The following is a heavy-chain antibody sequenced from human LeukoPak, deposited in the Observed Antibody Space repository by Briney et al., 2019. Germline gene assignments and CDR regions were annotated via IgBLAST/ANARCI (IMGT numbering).Heavy chain of an antibody. J-gene: IGHJ6*02. CDR1: GFTFSSYA. CDR3: AKDQVQGPVYYYGMDV. Sequence: GGSLRLSCAASGFTFSSYAMSWVRQAPGKGLEWVSAISGSGGSTYYADSVKGRFTISRDNSKNTLYLQMNSLRAEDTAVYYCAKDQVQGPVYYYGMDVWGQGTTVTVSS. CDR2: ISGSGGST. V-gene: IGHV3-23*01.